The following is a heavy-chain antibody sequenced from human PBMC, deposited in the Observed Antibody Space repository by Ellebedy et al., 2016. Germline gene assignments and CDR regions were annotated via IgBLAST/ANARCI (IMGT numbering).Heavy chain of an antibody. V-gene: IGHV3-30*04. CDR1: GFSSSP. CDR2: ISFDGGNK. D-gene: IGHD6-19*01. CDR3: ARGVSSGWSRAIQY. Sequence: GGSLRLSCAVSGFSSSPMHWVRQAPGKGLAWVGLISFDGGNKYYADFVKGRFTISRDNSKNTLYLQMNSLRVEDTAVYYCARGVSSGWSRAIQYWGQGTLVTVSS. J-gene: IGHJ4*02.